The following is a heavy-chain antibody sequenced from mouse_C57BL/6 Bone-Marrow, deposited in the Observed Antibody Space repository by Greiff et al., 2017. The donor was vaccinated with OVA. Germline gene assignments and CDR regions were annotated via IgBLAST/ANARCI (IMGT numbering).Heavy chain of an antibody. CDR2: IRNKANGYTT. J-gene: IGHJ3*01. Sequence: DVMLVESGGGLVQPGGSLSLSCAASGFTFTDYYMSWVRQPPGKALEWLGFIRNKANGYTTEYSASVKGRFTISRDNSQSILYLQMNALRAEDSATYYCASVTGIFFAYWGQGTLVTVSA. V-gene: IGHV7-3*01. CDR3: ASVTGIFFAY. D-gene: IGHD2-13*01. CDR1: GFTFTDYY.